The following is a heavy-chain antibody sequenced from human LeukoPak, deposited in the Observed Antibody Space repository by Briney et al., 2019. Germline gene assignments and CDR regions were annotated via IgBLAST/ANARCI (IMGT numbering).Heavy chain of an antibody. D-gene: IGHD6-19*01. V-gene: IGHV3-7*01. CDR1: GFTFGNYW. CDR2: IKQDGSEK. J-gene: IGHJ4*02. Sequence: GGSLRLSCAASGFTFGNYWMSWVRQAPGKGLEWVASIKQDGSEKYYVDSVKGRFTISRDNAKNSLYLEMNSLRDDDTAVYYCARDRSLSVAGTFDFWGQGSLVTVSS. CDR3: ARDRSLSVAGTFDF.